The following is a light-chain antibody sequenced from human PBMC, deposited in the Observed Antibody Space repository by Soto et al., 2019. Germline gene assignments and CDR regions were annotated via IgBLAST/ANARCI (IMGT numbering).Light chain of an antibody. Sequence: DIQMTQSPSSLSASVGDRVIITCRASQSISAYLNWYQQKPGKAPKLLIYAAFSLQSGVPSRFSGSGSGTDFSLTISTLQTEDFATYYCQQSHSLPITFGQGTRLDIK. CDR3: QQSHSLPIT. CDR2: AAF. J-gene: IGKJ5*01. CDR1: QSISAY. V-gene: IGKV1-39*01.